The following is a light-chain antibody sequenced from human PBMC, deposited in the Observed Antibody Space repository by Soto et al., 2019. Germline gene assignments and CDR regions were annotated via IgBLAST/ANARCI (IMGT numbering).Light chain of an antibody. V-gene: IGKV3-20*01. CDR1: QTIGSRY. Sequence: EIALTQSPGTLSLSPGERVTLSCRASQTIGSRYLAWYQQKPGQRPRLLIYGASSRATGIPDRFSGSGSGTDFTLTISRLEPEDFAVYYCQHYVSSPLTFGGGTKVEI. J-gene: IGKJ4*01. CDR3: QHYVSSPLT. CDR2: GAS.